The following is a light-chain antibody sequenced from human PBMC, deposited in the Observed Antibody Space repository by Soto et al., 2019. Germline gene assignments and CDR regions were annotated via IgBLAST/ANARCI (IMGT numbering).Light chain of an antibody. Sequence: QSVLTQPASVSGSPGQSITISCTGTISDVGGYNYVSWYQHHPGKAPKLMIYEVSNRPSGVSSRFSGSKSGNTASLTISGLQAEDESDYYCAAWDDNLNAYVFGSGTKLTVL. CDR2: EVS. CDR1: ISDVGGYNY. CDR3: AAWDDNLNAYV. V-gene: IGLV2-14*01. J-gene: IGLJ1*01.